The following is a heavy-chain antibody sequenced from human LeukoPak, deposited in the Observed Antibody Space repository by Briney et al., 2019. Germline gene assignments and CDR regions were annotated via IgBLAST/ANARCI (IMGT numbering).Heavy chain of an antibody. CDR2: IKQDGSEK. J-gene: IGHJ6*04. Sequence: GGSLRLSCAASGFTFSSYWISWVRQAPGKGLEWVANIKQDGSEKYYVDSVKGRFTISRDNAKNSLYLQMNSLRAEGTAVYYCARERTVRGVINYYYGMDVWGKGTTVTVSS. CDR1: GFTFSSYW. D-gene: IGHD3-10*01. V-gene: IGHV3-7*03. CDR3: ARERTVRGVINYYYGMDV.